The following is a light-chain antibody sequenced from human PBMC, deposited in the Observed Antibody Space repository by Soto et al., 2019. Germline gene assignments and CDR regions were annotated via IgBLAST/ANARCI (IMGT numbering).Light chain of an antibody. CDR2: ENN. J-gene: IGLJ3*02. CDR3: GTWDSSLSAGQV. Sequence: QAVVTQPPSVSAAPGQKVTISCSGSSSNIGNNYVSWYQQLPRTAPKLLIYENNKRPSGIPDRFSGSKSGTSATLGITGLQTGDEADYYCGTWDSSLSAGQVFGGGTKVTVL. CDR1: SSNIGNNY. V-gene: IGLV1-51*02.